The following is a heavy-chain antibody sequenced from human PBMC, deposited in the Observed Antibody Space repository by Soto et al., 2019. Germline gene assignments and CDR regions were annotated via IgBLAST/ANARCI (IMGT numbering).Heavy chain of an antibody. CDR2: ISSSSSYT. D-gene: IGHD2-21*02. CDR1: GFTFRNYN. V-gene: IGHV3-11*05. J-gene: IGHJ6*02. Sequence: GGSLRLSCAASGFTFRNYNMNWVRQAPGKGLEWVSYISSSSSYTNYADSVKGRFTISRDNAKNSLYLQMNSLRAEDTAVYYCARGGGDCYSFCYYGMDVWGQGTTVTVS. CDR3: ARGGGDCYSFCYYGMDV.